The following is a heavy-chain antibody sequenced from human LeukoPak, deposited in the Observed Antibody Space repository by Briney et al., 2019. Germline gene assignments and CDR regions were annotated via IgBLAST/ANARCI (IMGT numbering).Heavy chain of an antibody. CDR1: GFTFSSYA. CDR3: ASDYDFWSGLFDP. D-gene: IGHD3-3*01. J-gene: IGHJ5*02. Sequence: GGSLRLSCAASGFTFSSYAMHWVRQAPGKGLEWVAVISYDGSKKYYADSVKGRFTISRDNSKNTLYLQMNSLRVEDTAVYYCASDYDFWSGLFDPWGQGTLVTVSS. CDR2: ISYDGSKK. V-gene: IGHV3-30-3*01.